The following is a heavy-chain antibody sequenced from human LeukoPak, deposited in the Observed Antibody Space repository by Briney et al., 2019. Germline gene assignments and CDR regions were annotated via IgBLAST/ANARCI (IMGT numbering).Heavy chain of an antibody. D-gene: IGHD3-10*01. V-gene: IGHV3-23*01. J-gene: IGHJ6*04. CDR1: GFTLSSYA. CDR3: AKKVGAGYYYYGRAV. CDR2: ISGSGGST. Sequence: GGSLRPSCAASGFTLSSYAMSWVRQAPGKGLEWVSTISGSGGSTYYADSVKGRFTISRDNSKNTLYLQMNNLRAEDTAVYYCAKKVGAGYYYYGRAVGGKGPTAPVS.